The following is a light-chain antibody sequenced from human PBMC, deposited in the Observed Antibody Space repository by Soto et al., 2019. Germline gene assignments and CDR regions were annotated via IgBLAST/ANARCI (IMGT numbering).Light chain of an antibody. CDR3: SSYAGANRV. Sequence: QSALTQPPSASGSPGQSVTISCTGTSSDVGANNYVSWYQQHPGKAPKLMIYEVTKRPSGVPDRFSGSKSGNTASLTVSGXXXXXXXXYYCSSYAGANRVFGTGTKVT. CDR1: SSDVGANNY. J-gene: IGLJ1*01. V-gene: IGLV2-8*01. CDR2: EVT.